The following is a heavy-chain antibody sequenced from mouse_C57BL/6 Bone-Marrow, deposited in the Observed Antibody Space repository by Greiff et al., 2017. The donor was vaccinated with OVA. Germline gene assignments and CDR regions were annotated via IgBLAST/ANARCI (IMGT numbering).Heavy chain of an antibody. V-gene: IGHV5-9*01. D-gene: IGHD2-3*01. J-gene: IGHJ1*03. Sequence: EVQLVESGGGLVKPGGSLKLSCAASGFTFSSYTMSWVRQTPEKRLEWVATISGGGGNTYYPDSVKGRFIISRDNAKNTLYLQMSSLRSEDTALYDCARQEGWLLHWYFDVWGTGTTVTVSA. CDR1: GFTFSSYT. CDR3: ARQEGWLLHWYFDV. CDR2: ISGGGGNT.